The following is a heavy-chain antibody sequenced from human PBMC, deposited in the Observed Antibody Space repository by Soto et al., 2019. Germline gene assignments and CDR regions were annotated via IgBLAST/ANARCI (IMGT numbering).Heavy chain of an antibody. J-gene: IGHJ4*02. D-gene: IGHD4-17*01. CDR2: INHSGST. CDR1: GGSFSGYY. CDR3: ARARYGDYASLDY. V-gene: IGHV4-34*01. Sequence: SETLSLTCAVYGGSFSGYYWSWIRQPPGKGLEWIGEINHSGSTNYNPSLKSRVTISVDTSKNQFSLKLSSVTAADTAVYYCARARYGDYASLDYWGQGTLVTVSS.